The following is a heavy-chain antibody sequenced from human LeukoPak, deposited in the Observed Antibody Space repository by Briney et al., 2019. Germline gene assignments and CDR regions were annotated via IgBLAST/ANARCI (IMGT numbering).Heavy chain of an antibody. J-gene: IGHJ4*02. CDR2: ISWNSGSI. CDR3: AKDFVAVAEYYFDY. D-gene: IGHD6-19*01. Sequence: GESLRLSCAASGFSFDDYAMHWVRQAPGKGLEWVSGISWNSGSIGYADSVKGRFTISRDNAKNSLYLQMNSLRAEDTALYYCAKDFVAVAEYYFDYWGQGTLVTVSS. V-gene: IGHV3-9*01. CDR1: GFSFDDYA.